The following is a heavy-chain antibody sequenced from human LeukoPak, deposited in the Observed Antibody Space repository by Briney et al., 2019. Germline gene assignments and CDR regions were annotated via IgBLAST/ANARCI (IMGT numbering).Heavy chain of an antibody. CDR3: AKESPSYYYDSSGYYYPDFDY. J-gene: IGHJ4*02. Sequence: PGGSLRLSCATSGFTFSNFAMHWVRQTPGKGLEWVALTWFDGSSEYYADSVKGRFTISRDNPKNTLHLQMSSLRAEDTAVYYCAKESPSYYYDSSGYYYPDFDYWGQGTLVTVSS. CDR2: TWFDGSSE. D-gene: IGHD3-22*01. CDR1: GFTFSNFA. V-gene: IGHV3-33*06.